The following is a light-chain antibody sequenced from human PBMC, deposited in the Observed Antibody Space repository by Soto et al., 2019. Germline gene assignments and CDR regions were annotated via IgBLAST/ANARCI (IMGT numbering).Light chain of an antibody. J-gene: IGKJ3*01. CDR1: PSVTNY. CDR3: QQYGSSLVT. Sequence: IVFTQSPAPFSLSPGERATLWCRSSPSVTNYLAWYQQKPGQAPRLLIYGASNRATGIPDRFSGSGSGTDFTLTISRLEPEDFAVYYCQQYGSSLVTFGPGTKVDIK. CDR2: GAS. V-gene: IGKV3-20*01.